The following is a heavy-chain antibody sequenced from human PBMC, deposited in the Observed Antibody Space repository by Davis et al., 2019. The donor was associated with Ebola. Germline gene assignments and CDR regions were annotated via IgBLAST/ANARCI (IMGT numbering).Heavy chain of an antibody. CDR2: IKEDGSRG. D-gene: IGHD3-3*01. V-gene: IGHV3-7*03. CDR1: GFTLSNHW. CDR3: ARELSWSGYDY. Sequence: GESLNTSCAASGFTLSNHWMDWVRQAPGKGPEWVANIKEDGSRGNYADSVKGRFTISRDNANNLLFLQMDSLRVDDTAIYYCARELSWSGYDYWGQGTLVTVSS. J-gene: IGHJ4*02.